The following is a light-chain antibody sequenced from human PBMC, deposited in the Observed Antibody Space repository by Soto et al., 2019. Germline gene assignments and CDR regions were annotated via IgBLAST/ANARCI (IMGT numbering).Light chain of an antibody. CDR1: QSVSSY. CDR3: QQRSNWPPIT. Sequence: ELVLTQSPATLSFSPGERATLSCRASQSVSSYLAWYQKKPGQAPRLLIYDASNRATGIPARFSGSGSGTDLTLTISSLEPEDFAAYYCQQRSNWPPITFGQGTRLEIK. CDR2: DAS. V-gene: IGKV3-11*01. J-gene: IGKJ5*01.